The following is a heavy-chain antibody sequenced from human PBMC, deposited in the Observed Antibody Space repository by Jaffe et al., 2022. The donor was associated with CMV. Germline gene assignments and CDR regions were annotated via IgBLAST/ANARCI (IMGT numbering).Heavy chain of an antibody. D-gene: IGHD2-21*02. CDR1: GYPFINYY. Sequence: QVQLVQSGAEVKKPGASVKVSCKASGYPFINYYMHWVRQAPGQGLEWMGIINSRGGNTNYAQKFQGRVTMTRDTSTTTVFMELSSLRSDDTAVYYCARGMTAWYLTVSAFDIWGQGTMVTVSS. J-gene: IGHJ3*02. V-gene: IGHV1-46*01. CDR2: INSRGGNT. CDR3: ARGMTAWYLTVSAFDI.